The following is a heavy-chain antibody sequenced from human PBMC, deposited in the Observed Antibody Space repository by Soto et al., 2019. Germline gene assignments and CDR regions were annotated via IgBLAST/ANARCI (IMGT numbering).Heavy chain of an antibody. CDR3: ARGLNGYLHYFDY. V-gene: IGHV1-3*01. D-gene: IGHD5-18*01. J-gene: IGHJ4*02. CDR1: GYTFTSYA. CDR2: INAGNGNT. Sequence: QVHLVQSGAEARKPGASVKVSCKASGYTFTSYAMHWVRQAPGQRLEWMGWINAGNGNTKYSQKFQGRVTITRDTSASTAYMELSSLRSEDTAVYYCARGLNGYLHYFDYWGQGTLVTVSS.